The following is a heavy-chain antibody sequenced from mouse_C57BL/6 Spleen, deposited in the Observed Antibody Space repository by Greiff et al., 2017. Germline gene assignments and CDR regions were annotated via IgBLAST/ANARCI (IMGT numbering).Heavy chain of an antibody. CDR1: GYTFTTYP. D-gene: IGHD2-5*01. V-gene: IGHV1-47*01. Sequence: VQLQESGAELVKPGASVKMSCKASGYTFTTYPIEWMKQNHGKSLEWIGNFHPYNDDTKYNEKFKGKATLTVEKSSSTVYLELSRLTADDSAVYYCARRDSNFYYFDYWGQGTTLTVSS. CDR3: ARRDSNFYYFDY. J-gene: IGHJ2*01. CDR2: FHPYNDDT.